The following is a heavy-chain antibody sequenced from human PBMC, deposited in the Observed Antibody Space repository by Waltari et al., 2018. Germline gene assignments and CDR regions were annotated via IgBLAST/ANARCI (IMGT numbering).Heavy chain of an antibody. V-gene: IGHV3-15*01. CDR2: IKSRITGGTT. J-gene: IGHJ4*02. D-gene: IGHD2-8*02. Sequence: EVQLVESGGGLVEPGWSLRLSCAGSGFIFRTAWMHWARQAPGKGLEWVGRIKSRITGGTTEYGAPVKGRFTISRDDSKDTVYLQMNSLKTEDTGVYYCGDFTAFDYWGQGSLVIVSS. CDR1: GFIFRTAW. CDR3: GDFTAFDY.